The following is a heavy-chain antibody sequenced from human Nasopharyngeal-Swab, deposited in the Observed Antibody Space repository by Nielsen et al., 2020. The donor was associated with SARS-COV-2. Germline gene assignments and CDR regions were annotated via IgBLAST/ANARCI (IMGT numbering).Heavy chain of an antibody. J-gene: IGHJ6*03. CDR1: GYTFTSYY. V-gene: IGHV1-46*01. D-gene: IGHD2-2*01. Sequence: ASVKVSCKASGYTFTSYYMHWVRQAPGQGLEWMGIINPSGGSTSYAQKFQGRVTITRDTSASTAYMELSSLRSEDTAVYYCARGGYCSSTSCASYYYYMDVWGKGTTVTVSS. CDR2: INPSGGST. CDR3: ARGGYCSSTSCASYYYYMDV.